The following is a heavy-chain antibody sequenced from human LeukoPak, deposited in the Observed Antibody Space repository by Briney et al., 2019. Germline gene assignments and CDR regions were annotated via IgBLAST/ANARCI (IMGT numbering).Heavy chain of an antibody. D-gene: IGHD1-14*01. CDR3: AKDIGPTGDAFHI. J-gene: IGHJ3*02. CDR2: ISWNSGFI. Sequence: PGRSLRLSCSATGFTFGDYAMHWVRHAPGKGLEWVSGISWNSGFIDYADSVRGRFTISRDNAKNSLYLQLNSLRPEDMAFYYCAKDIGPTGDAFHIWGQGTVVTVSS. V-gene: IGHV3-9*03. CDR1: GFTFGDYA.